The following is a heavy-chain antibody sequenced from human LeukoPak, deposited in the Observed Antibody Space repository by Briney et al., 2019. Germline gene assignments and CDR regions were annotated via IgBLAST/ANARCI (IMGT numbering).Heavy chain of an antibody. CDR2: ISSGDRT. D-gene: IGHD3-9*01. Sequence: PGGSLRLSCAASEFIFSDYAMGWVRQAPGKGLEWVAGISSGDRTFHAESVKGRFTISRDKSKDMLYLQMNSLRAEDTAVYYCAKDATASPYFHWFDNWGQGTQVIVSS. V-gene: IGHV3-23*01. J-gene: IGHJ4*02. CDR3: AKDATASPYFHWFDN. CDR1: EFIFSDYA.